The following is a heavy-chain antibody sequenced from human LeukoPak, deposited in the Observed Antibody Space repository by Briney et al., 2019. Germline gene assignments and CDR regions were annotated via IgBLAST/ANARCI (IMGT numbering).Heavy chain of an antibody. J-gene: IGHJ4*02. V-gene: IGHV3-9*01. D-gene: IGHD6-13*01. CDR3: ARVSQQQLVGYYFDY. CDR2: ISWNSGSI. Sequence: GGSLRLSCAASGFTFDDYAMHWVRQAPGKGLEWVSGISWNSGSIGYADSVKGRFTISRDNAKNSLYLQMNSLRAEDTAVYYCARVSQQQLVGYYFDYWGQGTLVTVSS. CDR1: GFTFDDYA.